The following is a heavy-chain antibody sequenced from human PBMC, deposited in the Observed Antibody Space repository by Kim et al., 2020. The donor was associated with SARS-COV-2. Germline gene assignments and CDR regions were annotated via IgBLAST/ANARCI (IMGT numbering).Heavy chain of an antibody. J-gene: IGHJ4*02. Sequence: GDTNDAQKFHGRVTMTRDTSISTAYMELSSLGSDDTAVYYCARDRGNGYNYWGQGTLVTVSS. V-gene: IGHV1-2*02. D-gene: IGHD3-10*01. CDR3: ARDRGNGYNY. CDR2: GDT.